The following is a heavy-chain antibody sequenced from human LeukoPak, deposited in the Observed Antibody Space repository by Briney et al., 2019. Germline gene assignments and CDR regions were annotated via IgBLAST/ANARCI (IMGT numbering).Heavy chain of an antibody. J-gene: IGHJ4*02. CDR2: IYPGNSDT. Sequence: GESLKISCKGSGYSFTSYWIGWVRQMPGKGLEGMGIIYPGNSDTRYSPSFQGQVTISADKSISTAYLQWSSLKASDTAIYYCARGKIGYSYGSYNWGEGTLVTVSS. CDR3: ARGKIGYSYGSYN. V-gene: IGHV5-51*01. D-gene: IGHD5-18*01. CDR1: GYSFTSYW.